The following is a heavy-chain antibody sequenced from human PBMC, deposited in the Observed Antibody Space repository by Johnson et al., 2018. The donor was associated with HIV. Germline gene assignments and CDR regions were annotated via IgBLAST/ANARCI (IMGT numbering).Heavy chain of an antibody. V-gene: IGHV3-72*01. CDR1: GFTFSSYW. CDR2: IRNKANSYTT. J-gene: IGHJ3*02. Sequence: VQLVESRGVLVQPGGSLRLSCAASGFTFSSYWMSWVRQAPGKGLEWVARIRNKANSYTTEYAASVRGRFTISRDDSKNSLYLQMNSLRAGDTAVYYCARWSADALDIWGQGTMVTVSS. CDR3: ARWSADALDI.